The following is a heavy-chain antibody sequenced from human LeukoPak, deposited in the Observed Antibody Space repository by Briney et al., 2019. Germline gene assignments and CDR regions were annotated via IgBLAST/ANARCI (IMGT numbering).Heavy chain of an antibody. J-gene: IGHJ4*02. CDR2: INPNSGGT. CDR3: ARSKVVRYFDWLPYYFDY. Sequence: ASVKVSCKASGYTFTGYYMHWVRQAPGQGLEWMGWINPNSGGTNYAQKFQGWVTMTRDTSISTAYMELSRLRSEDTAVYYCARSKVVRYFDWLPYYFDYWGQGTLVTVPS. V-gene: IGHV1-2*04. D-gene: IGHD3-9*01. CDR1: GYTFTGYY.